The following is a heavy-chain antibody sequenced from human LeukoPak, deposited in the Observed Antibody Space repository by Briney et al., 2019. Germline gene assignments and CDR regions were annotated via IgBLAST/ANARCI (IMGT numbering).Heavy chain of an antibody. J-gene: IGHJ4*02. Sequence: GGSLRLSCAASGFTFSSYSMNWVRQAPGKGLEWVSYISSSSSTIYYADSVKGRFTISRDNAKNSLYLQMNSLRAEDTAVYYCAKAFLLRYFDWPLDYWGQGTLVTVSS. V-gene: IGHV3-48*01. CDR3: AKAFLLRYFDWPLDY. CDR1: GFTFSSYS. D-gene: IGHD3-9*01. CDR2: ISSSSSTI.